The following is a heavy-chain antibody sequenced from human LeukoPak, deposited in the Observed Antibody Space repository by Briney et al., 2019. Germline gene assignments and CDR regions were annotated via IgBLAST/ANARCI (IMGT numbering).Heavy chain of an antibody. CDR3: AKGVIKFSGSYSKNPFDY. Sequence: SETLSLTCTVSGGSISSGSYYWSWIRQPAGKGLEWIGRIYTSGSTNYNPSLKSRVTISVDTSKNQFSLKLSSVTAEDTAVYYCAKGVIKFSGSYSKNPFDYWGQGTLVTVSS. D-gene: IGHD1-26*01. V-gene: IGHV4-61*02. CDR1: GGSISSGSYY. J-gene: IGHJ4*02. CDR2: IYTSGST.